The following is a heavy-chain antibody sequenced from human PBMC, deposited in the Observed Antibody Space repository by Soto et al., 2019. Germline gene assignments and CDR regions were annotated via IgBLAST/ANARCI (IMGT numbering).Heavy chain of an antibody. J-gene: IGHJ4*02. D-gene: IGHD3-9*01. CDR1: KSIFTGYG. Sequence: GGSLRLSCAASKSIFTGYGMHWVRQTPGKGLEWVSSISSSGTDIHYADSVKGRFTISRDNAKNSLYLQMNSLRAEDTAVYYCARDNPHYDILTGPDYWGQGTLVTVSS. V-gene: IGHV3-21*01. CDR3: ARDNPHYDILTGPDY. CDR2: ISSSGTDI.